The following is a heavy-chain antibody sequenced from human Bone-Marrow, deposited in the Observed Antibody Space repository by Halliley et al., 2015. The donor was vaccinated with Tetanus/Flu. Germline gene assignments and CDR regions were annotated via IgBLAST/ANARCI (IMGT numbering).Heavy chain of an antibody. D-gene: IGHD3-22*01. J-gene: IGHJ5*02. CDR1: GFTFSKYA. CDR3: ATRKNYYDTNGYSNWFDP. V-gene: IGHV3-23*01. Sequence: SLRLSCAASGFTFSKYAMSWVRQAPGKGLEWVSEISGPGGTTYYAGSVKGRFTISRDNSKSTLSLEMNSLRAEDTAVYYCATRKNYYDTNGYSNWFDPWGPGTLVTVSS. CDR2: ISGPGGTT.